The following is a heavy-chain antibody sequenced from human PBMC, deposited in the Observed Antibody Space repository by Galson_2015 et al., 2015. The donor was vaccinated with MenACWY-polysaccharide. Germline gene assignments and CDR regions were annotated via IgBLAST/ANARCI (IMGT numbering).Heavy chain of an antibody. J-gene: IGHJ4*02. CDR3: ARVEKYSGSFYILY. V-gene: IGHV4-38-2*01. CDR2: IFHSGTT. Sequence: ETLSLTCAVSDYSIRSGYFWGWIRQPPGKGLEWIASIFHSGTTYYNPSLKSRITISVDTSKNQFSLKLSSVTAADTAVYYCARVEKYSGSFYILYWGQGTLVTVSS. D-gene: IGHD1-26*01. CDR1: DYSIRSGYF.